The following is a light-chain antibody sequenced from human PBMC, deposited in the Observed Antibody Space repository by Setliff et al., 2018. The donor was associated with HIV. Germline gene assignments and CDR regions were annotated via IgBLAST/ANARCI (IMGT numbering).Light chain of an antibody. CDR2: EVR. Sequence: SALTQPASVSGSPGQSITISCTGTSSDVGGYSYVSWYQQHPGKAPKLIIYEVRNRPSGVSNRFSGSKSGNTAFLTISGLQAEDEADYYCSSYASSNTLPFGTGTRSPS. V-gene: IGLV2-14*01. CDR3: SSYASSNTLP. J-gene: IGLJ1*01. CDR1: SSDVGGYSY.